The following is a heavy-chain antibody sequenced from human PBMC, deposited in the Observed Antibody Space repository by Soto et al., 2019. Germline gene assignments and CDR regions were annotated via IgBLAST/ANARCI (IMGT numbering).Heavy chain of an antibody. CDR3: AKRGFDSGGWDYYALDV. V-gene: IGHV3-23*01. J-gene: IGHJ6*02. CDR2: ITGGGGRT. CDR1: GFTFHTYA. D-gene: IGHD5-12*01. Sequence: GGSLRLSCAASGFTFHTYAMTWVRQAPEKGLEWVSAITGGGGRTYYADSAKGRFTISRDNSKNTLYLQMNSLRVEDTAVYYCAKRGFDSGGWDYYALDVWGQGTAVTVSS.